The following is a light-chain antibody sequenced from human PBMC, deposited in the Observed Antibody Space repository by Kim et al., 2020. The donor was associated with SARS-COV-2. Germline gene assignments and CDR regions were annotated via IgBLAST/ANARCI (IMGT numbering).Light chain of an antibody. Sequence: PGERATLSGRASKSVSSTYLAGYKQKPGQAPRLLIYGASSRATGIPDRCSGSGSGTDFTLTISRLEPEDVAVYYCQQYGTSHYTFGQGTKLEI. J-gene: IGKJ2*01. CDR3: QQYGTSHYT. CDR1: KSVSSTY. V-gene: IGKV3-20*01. CDR2: GAS.